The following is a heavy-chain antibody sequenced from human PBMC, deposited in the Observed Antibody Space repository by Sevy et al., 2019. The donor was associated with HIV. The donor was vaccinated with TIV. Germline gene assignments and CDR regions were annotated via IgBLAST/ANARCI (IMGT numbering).Heavy chain of an antibody. CDR2: INQDGSEK. CDR1: GFTFSSYL. Sequence: GGSLRLSCAASGFTFSSYLMTWVRQAPGKGLEWVANINQDGSEKYYVDSVKGRFTISRDNDKNSLYLQTNSLRAEDTAVYYCARPPYGAVSIAEYFQHWGQGTLVTVSS. V-gene: IGHV3-7*01. J-gene: IGHJ1*01. D-gene: IGHD6-19*01. CDR3: ARPPYGAVSIAEYFQH.